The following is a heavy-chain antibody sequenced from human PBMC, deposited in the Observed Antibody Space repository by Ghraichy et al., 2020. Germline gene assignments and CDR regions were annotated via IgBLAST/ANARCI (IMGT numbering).Heavy chain of an antibody. Sequence: ASVKVSCKASGYTFTSYAMHWVRQAPGQRLEWMGWINAGNGNTKYSQKFQGRVTITRDTSASTAYMELSSLRSEDTAVYYCARTPPLRFLEWLIRGDWFDPWGQGTLVTVSS. V-gene: IGHV1-3*01. CDR3: ARTPPLRFLEWLIRGDWFDP. CDR2: INAGNGNT. J-gene: IGHJ5*02. CDR1: GYTFTSYA. D-gene: IGHD3-3*01.